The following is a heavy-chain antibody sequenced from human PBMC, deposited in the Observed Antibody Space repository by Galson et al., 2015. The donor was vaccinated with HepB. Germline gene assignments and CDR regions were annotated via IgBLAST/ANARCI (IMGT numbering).Heavy chain of an antibody. CDR1: GFTFSSYA. CDR3: AKDGSGYYPYYLDS. V-gene: IGHV3-23*01. CDR2: ISGSDDFT. J-gene: IGHJ4*02. Sequence: SLRLSCAASGFTFSSYAMSWVRQAPGKGLEWVSAISGSDDFTYYADSVKGRFSISRDNSKNTLYLQMSRLRAEDTAIYYCAKDGSGYYPYYLDSWGQGTLVTVSS. D-gene: IGHD3-3*01.